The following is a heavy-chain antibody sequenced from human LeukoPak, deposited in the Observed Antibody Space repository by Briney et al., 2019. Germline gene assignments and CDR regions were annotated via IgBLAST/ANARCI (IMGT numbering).Heavy chain of an antibody. J-gene: IGHJ6*03. CDR1: GGSISSYY. CDR3: ARYGVVPAAKAQGYYYYYMDV. Sequence: SETLSLTCTVSGGSISSYYWSWIRQPAGKGLEWIGRIYASGSTNYNPSLKSRVTMSVDTSKNQFSLKLSSVTAADTAVYYCARYGVVPAAKAQGYYYYYMDVWGKGTTVTISS. D-gene: IGHD2-2*01. CDR2: IYASGST. V-gene: IGHV4-4*07.